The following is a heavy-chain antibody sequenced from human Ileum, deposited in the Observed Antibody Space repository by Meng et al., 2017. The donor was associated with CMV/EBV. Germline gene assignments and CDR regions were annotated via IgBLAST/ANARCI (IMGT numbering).Heavy chain of an antibody. J-gene: IGHJ4*02. Sequence: GGSLRLSCAASGFTLRSYWMCWVRQAPGKGLEWVSYISSSSSSTIYYADSVKGRFTISRDNAKNSLYLQMNSLRAEDTAVYYCARDMFGVVSPIDYWGQGTLVTVSS. V-gene: IGHV3-48*04. D-gene: IGHD3-3*01. CDR2: ISSSSSSTI. CDR1: GFTLRSYW. CDR3: ARDMFGVVSPIDY.